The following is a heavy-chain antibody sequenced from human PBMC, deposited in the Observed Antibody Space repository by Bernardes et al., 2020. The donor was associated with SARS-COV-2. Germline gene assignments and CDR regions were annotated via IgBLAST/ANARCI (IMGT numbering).Heavy chain of an antibody. V-gene: IGHV1-18*01. D-gene: IGHD6-13*01. CDR2: ISAYNGNT. CDR3: ARDPPHTASSSWYYLDY. J-gene: IGHJ4*02. Sequence: ASVKVSCKASGYTFTSYGISWVRQAPGQGLEWMGWISAYNGNTNYAQKLQGRVTMTTDTSTSTAYMELRSLRSDDTAVYYCARDPPHTASSSWYYLDYWGQGTLVTVSS. CDR1: GYTFTSYG.